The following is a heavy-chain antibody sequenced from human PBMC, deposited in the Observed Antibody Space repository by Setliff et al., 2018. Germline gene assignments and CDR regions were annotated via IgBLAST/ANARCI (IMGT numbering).Heavy chain of an antibody. CDR3: ARDRRIVGARHAFDI. V-gene: IGHV4-39*07. D-gene: IGHD1-26*01. CDR2: IYYSGST. J-gene: IGHJ3*02. CDR1: GGSISSSSYY. Sequence: SETLSLTCTVSGGSISSSSYYWGWIRQPPGKGLEWIGSIYYSGSTYYNPSLKSRVTISVDTSKNQFSLKLSSVTAADTAVCYCARDRRIVGARHAFDIWGQGTMVTVSS.